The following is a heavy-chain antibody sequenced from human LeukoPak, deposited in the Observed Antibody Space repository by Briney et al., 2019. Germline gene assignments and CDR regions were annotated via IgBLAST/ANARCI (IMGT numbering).Heavy chain of an antibody. D-gene: IGHD3-10*01. J-gene: IGHJ4*02. CDR1: GFTFSSYA. V-gene: IGHV3-30*04. Sequence: GRSLRLSCAASGFTFSSYAMHWVRQAPGKGLEWVAVISYDGSNKYYADSVKGRFTISRDNSKDTLYLQMNSLRAEDTAVYYCAREIYYYGSGSYSRYFDYWGQGTLVTVSS. CDR3: AREIYYYGSGSYSRYFDY. CDR2: ISYDGSNK.